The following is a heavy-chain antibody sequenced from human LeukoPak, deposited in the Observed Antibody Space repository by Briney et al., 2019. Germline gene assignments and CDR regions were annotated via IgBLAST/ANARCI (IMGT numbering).Heavy chain of an antibody. J-gene: IGHJ6*04. CDR2: ISSSSSYI. D-gene: IGHD3-9*01. CDR1: GFTFSSYS. Sequence: EGSLRLSCAASGFTFSSYSMNWVRQAPGKGLEWVSSISSSSSYIYYADSVKGRFTISRDNAKNSLYLQMNSLRAEDTAVYYCALSSYYDILTGYYPFYYGMDVWGKGTTVTVSS. CDR3: ALSSYYDILTGYYPFYYGMDV. V-gene: IGHV3-21*01.